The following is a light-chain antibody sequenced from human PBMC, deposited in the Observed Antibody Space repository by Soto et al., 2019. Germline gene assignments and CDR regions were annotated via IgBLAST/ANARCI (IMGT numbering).Light chain of an antibody. J-gene: IGKJ4*01. Sequence: EIVLTQSPATLSLSPGERATLSCRASHSVRSSLAWYQQKPGQAPRLLIHGASTRATGIPGRFSGSGSGTDFTLTISSLQPEDVATYYCQKYNSAPLTFGGGTKVDIK. CDR3: QKYNSAPLT. V-gene: IGKV3-15*01. CDR1: HSVRSS. CDR2: GAS.